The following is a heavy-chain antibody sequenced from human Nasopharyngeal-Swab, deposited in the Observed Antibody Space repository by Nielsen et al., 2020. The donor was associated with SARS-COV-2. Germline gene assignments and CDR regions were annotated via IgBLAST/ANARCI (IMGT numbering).Heavy chain of an antibody. J-gene: IGHJ6*02. V-gene: IGHV3-48*04. D-gene: IGHD2-8*02. CDR2: ISSSSSTI. CDR3: ARDLYRGYCTGGVCYRMDV. Sequence: GGSLRPSCAASGFTFSSYSMNWVRQAPGKGLEWVSYISSSSSTIYYADSVKGRFTISRDNAKNSLYLQMNSLRAEDTAVYYCARDLYRGYCTGGVCYRMDVWGQGTTVTVSS. CDR1: GFTFSSYS.